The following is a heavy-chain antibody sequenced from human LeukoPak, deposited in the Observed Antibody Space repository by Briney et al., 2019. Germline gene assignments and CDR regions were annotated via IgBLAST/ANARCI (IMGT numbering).Heavy chain of an antibody. Sequence: GGSLRLSCAASGFTFSDYYMSWIRQAPGKGLEWVSYISGSGSTIYYADSVKGRFTISRDSAKNSLYLQMNSLRAEDTAVYYCARDPGIRYFDWYPLNWFDPWGQGTLVTVSS. CDR2: ISGSGSTI. D-gene: IGHD3-9*01. J-gene: IGHJ5*02. V-gene: IGHV3-11*01. CDR1: GFTFSDYY. CDR3: ARDPGIRYFDWYPLNWFDP.